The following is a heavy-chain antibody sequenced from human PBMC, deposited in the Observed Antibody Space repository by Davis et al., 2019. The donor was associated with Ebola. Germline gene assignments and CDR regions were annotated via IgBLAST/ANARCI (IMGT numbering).Heavy chain of an antibody. D-gene: IGHD6-19*01. CDR2: ISSSSSTI. V-gene: IGHV3-48*03. CDR1: GFTFSSYE. CDR3: ARQNFVYSSGWIISDDH. Sequence: GGSLRLSCAASGFTFSSYEMNWVRQAPGKGLEWVSYISSSSSTIYYADSVKGRFTISRDNAKNSLYLQMNSLRAEDTAVYYCARQNFVYSSGWIISDDHWGQGTLVTVSP. J-gene: IGHJ4*02.